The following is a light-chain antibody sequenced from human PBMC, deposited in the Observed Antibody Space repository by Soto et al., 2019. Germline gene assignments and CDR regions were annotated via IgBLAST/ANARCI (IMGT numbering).Light chain of an antibody. Sequence: QSTLTQPASVSGSPGQSITISCTGTSRDVGGYNYVSWYQQHPGKAPKPMIYDVTNRPSGVSSRFSGSKSGNTASLTISGLQAEDEADYYCSSYTTSSTWVFGGGTQLTVL. CDR1: SRDVGGYNY. CDR3: SSYTTSSTWV. CDR2: DVT. J-gene: IGLJ3*02. V-gene: IGLV2-14*01.